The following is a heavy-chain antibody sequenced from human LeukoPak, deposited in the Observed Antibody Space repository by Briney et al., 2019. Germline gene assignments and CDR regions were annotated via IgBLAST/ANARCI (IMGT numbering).Heavy chain of an antibody. Sequence: GSSVEVSCKASGGTFTSYAISWVRQAPGQGLEWMGGIIPIFGTANYAQKFQGRVTITADESTSTAYMELISLRSEDTAVYYCARSSGDFWRSFFDYWGQGTLVTVSS. CDR3: ARSSGDFWRSFFDY. CDR2: IIPIFGTA. J-gene: IGHJ4*02. D-gene: IGHD3-3*01. V-gene: IGHV1-69*01. CDR1: GGTFTSYA.